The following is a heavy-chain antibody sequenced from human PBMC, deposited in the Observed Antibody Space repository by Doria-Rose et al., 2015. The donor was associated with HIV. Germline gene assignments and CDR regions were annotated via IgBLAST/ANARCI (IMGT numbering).Heavy chain of an antibody. CDR1: GYTFTNYG. D-gene: IGHD3-10*01. CDR2: ITAKNGNT. Sequence: VQSGAEVKKPGASVKVSCKASGYTFTNYGISWVRQAPGQGLEWMGWITAKNGNTYYANNFRGRVTLTTDTSTTTAYLELRSLRSDDTAVYYCARDYFGGSYFDSWGQGTLVTVSS. J-gene: IGHJ4*02. V-gene: IGHV1-18*01. CDR3: ARDYFGGSYFDS.